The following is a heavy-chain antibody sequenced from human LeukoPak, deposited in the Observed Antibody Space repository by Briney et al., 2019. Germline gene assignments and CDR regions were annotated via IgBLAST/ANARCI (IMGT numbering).Heavy chain of an antibody. CDR2: IIPIFGTA. J-gene: IGHJ4*02. D-gene: IGHD3-22*01. Sequence: LVKVSCKASGGTFSSYAISWVRQAPGQGLEWMGGIIPIFGTANYAQKFQGRVTITTDVSTSTAYMELRSLRSEDTAVYYCARHRDYYDSSGYYQGAFDYWGQGTLVTVSS. CDR1: GGTFSSYA. V-gene: IGHV1-69*05. CDR3: ARHRDYYDSSGYYQGAFDY.